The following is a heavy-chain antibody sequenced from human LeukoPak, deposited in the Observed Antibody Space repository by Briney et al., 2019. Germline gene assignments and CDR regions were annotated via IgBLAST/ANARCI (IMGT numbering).Heavy chain of an antibody. V-gene: IGHV1-69*13. CDR1: GYTFTSYG. J-gene: IGHJ4*02. CDR2: IIPIFGTA. Sequence: ASVKVSCKASGYTFTSYGISWVRQAPGQGLEWMGGIIPIFGTANYAQKFQGRVTITADESTSTAYMELSSLRSEDTAVYYCARSYYGSGSYYNFDYWGQGTLVTVSS. CDR3: ARSYYGSGSYYNFDY. D-gene: IGHD3-10*01.